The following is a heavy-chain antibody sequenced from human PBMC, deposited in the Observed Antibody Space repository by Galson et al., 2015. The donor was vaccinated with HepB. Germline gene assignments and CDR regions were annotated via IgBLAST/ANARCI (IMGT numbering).Heavy chain of an antibody. J-gene: IGHJ4*02. CDR1: GFSLSTSGMC. CDR3: ARTFLLAAAPRQFEY. D-gene: IGHD6-13*01. CDR2: IDWDDDK. Sequence: PALVKPTQTLTLTCTFSGFSLSTSGMCVSWIRQPPGKALEWLARIDWDDDKYYSTSLKTRLTISKDTSKNQVVLTMTNMDPVDTATYYCARTFLLAAAPRQFEYWGQGTLVTVSS. V-gene: IGHV2-70*11.